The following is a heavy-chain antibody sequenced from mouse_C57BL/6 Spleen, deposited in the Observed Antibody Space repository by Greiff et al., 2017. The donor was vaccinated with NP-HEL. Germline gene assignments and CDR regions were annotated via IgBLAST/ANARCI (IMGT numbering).Heavy chain of an antibody. CDR1: GYTFTCYW. Sequence: QVQLQQPGAELVRPGSSVKLSCKASGYTFTCYWMHWVKQRPIQGLEWIGNIDPSDSETHYNQKFKDKATLTVDKSSSTAYMQLSSLTSEDSAVYYCARLSYYYGSSFFDYWGQGTTLTVSS. CDR2: IDPSDSET. J-gene: IGHJ2*01. D-gene: IGHD1-1*01. CDR3: ARLSYYYGSSFFDY. V-gene: IGHV1-52*01.